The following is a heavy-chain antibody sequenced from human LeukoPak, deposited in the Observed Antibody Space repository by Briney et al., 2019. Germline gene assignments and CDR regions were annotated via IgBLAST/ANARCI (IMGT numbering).Heavy chain of an antibody. V-gene: IGHV4-59*01. CDR2: IYYSGST. Sequence: PSETLSLICTVSGGSISSYYWSWSRQPPGKGLEWIGYIYYSGSTNYNPSLKSRVTISVDTSKNQFSLKLSSVTAADTAVYYCARVSNWFDPWGQGTLVTVSS. CDR3: ARVSNWFDP. CDR1: GGSISSYY. J-gene: IGHJ5*02.